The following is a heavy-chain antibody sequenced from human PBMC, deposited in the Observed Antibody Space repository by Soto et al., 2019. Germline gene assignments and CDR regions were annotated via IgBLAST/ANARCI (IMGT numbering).Heavy chain of an antibody. V-gene: IGHV5-10-1*01. D-gene: IGHD2-2*02. CDR3: TRPPLCRSTSCYRGYYYGMDV. Sequence: GASLKISSKGSGHNLTSYWINWVRQMPGKGLEWMGRIDPSDSYTNYSPSFQGHVTISAGKSISTAYRQWRSLKASDTAMYYCTRPPLCRSTSCYRGYYYGMDVWGQGTTVTVSS. CDR1: GHNLTSYW. J-gene: IGHJ6*02. CDR2: IDPSDSYT.